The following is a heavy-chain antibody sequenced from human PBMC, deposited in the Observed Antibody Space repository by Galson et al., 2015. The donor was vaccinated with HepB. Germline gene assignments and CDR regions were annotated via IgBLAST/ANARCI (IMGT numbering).Heavy chain of an antibody. CDR3: ARSGGGDYGDWEGWAFDI. CDR1: GGSISSYY. D-gene: IGHD4-17*01. Sequence: SLTCTVSGGSISSYYWSWIRQPPGKGLEWIGYIYYSGSTNYNPSLKSRVTISVDTSKNQFSLKLSSVTAADTAVYYCARSGGGDYGDWEGWAFDIWGQGTMVTVSS. V-gene: IGHV4-59*08. CDR2: IYYSGST. J-gene: IGHJ3*02.